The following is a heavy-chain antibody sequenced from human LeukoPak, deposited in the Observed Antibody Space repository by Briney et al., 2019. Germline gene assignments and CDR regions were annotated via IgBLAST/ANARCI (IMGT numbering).Heavy chain of an antibody. CDR2: IYTSGST. CDR1: GGSISSGSYY. V-gene: IGHV4-61*02. CDR3: ATESSGSYYNPNYYYYYMDV. Sequence: SETLSLTCTVSGGSISSGSYYWSWIRQPAGKGLEWIGRIYTSGSTNYNPSLKSRVTISVDTSKNQFSLKLSSVTAADTAVYYCATESSGSYYNPNYYYYYMDVWGKGTTVTISS. D-gene: IGHD3-10*01. J-gene: IGHJ6*03.